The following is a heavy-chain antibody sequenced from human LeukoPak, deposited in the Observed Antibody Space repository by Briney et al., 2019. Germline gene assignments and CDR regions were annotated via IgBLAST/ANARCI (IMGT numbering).Heavy chain of an antibody. Sequence: GGSLRLSCAASGFTFSSYGMHWVRQAPGKGLEWVAVISYDGSNKYYADSVKGRFTISRDNSKNTLYLQMNSLRAEDTAVYYCASSLPRYSSSWYLFNYWGQGTLVTDSS. CDR1: GFTFSSYG. CDR2: ISYDGSNK. CDR3: ASSLPRYSSSWYLFNY. J-gene: IGHJ4*02. V-gene: IGHV3-30*03. D-gene: IGHD6-13*01.